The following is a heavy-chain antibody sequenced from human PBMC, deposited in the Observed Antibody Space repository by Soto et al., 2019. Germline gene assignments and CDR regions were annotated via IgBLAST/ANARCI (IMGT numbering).Heavy chain of an antibody. D-gene: IGHD3-10*01. J-gene: IGHJ3*02. V-gene: IGHV1-3*01. CDR1: GYTLSNYA. Sequence: ASVKVSCKASGYTLSNYAMHWVRQAPGQGLEWMGWINAGNGDIKYSQKFQGRVSITRDTSASTAYMELSSLRSEDTAVYYCARGTAPRITVLRGPPPMRGFDIWGQGTMVTV. CDR3: ARGTAPRITVLRGPPPMRGFDI. CDR2: INAGNGDI.